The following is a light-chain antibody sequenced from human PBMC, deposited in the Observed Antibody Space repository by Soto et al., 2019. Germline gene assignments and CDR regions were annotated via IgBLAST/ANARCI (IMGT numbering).Light chain of an antibody. J-gene: IGKJ2*01. CDR1: QSVSSN. CDR2: GAS. CDR3: QQYNYWPPYT. V-gene: IGKV3-15*01. Sequence: IVMTQSPATLSVSPGERATLSCRASQSVSSNLAWYQQKPGQAPRLLIYGASTRSTGIPARFSGSGSGTEFTLTISSRQSEDFAVYYCQQYNYWPPYTFGQGTKLEIK.